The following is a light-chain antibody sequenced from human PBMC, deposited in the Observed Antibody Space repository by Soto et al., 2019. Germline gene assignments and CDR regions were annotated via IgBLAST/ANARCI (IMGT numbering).Light chain of an antibody. CDR1: QSLVYSDGNTY. CDR2: KVS. Sequence: DVVMTQSPLSLPVTLGQPASISCRSSQSLVYSDGNTYLNWFQQRPGQSPRRLIYKVSNRDSGVLDIFRGSGSCVDFTLKNIRVEAEDVGVYYCMQGTHWPPYTFCHGNKLESK. J-gene: IGKJ2*01. CDR3: MQGTHWPPYT. V-gene: IGKV2-30*01.